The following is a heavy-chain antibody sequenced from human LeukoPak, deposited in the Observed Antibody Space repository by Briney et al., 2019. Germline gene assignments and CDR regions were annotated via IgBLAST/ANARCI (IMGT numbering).Heavy chain of an antibody. D-gene: IGHD6-13*01. V-gene: IGHV1-69*13. J-gene: IGHJ3*02. Sequence: GASVKVSCKASGYTFTSYAMNWVRQAPGQGLEWMGGIIPISGTANYAQKFQGRVTITADESTSTAYMELSSLRSEDTAVYYCARGGAAAVPYAFDIWGQGTMVTVSS. CDR1: GYTFTSYA. CDR3: ARGGAAAVPYAFDI. CDR2: IIPISGTA.